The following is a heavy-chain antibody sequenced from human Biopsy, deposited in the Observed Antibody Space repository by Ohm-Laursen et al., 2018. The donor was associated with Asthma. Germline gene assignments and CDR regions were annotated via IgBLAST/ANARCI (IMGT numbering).Heavy chain of an antibody. Sequence: SQTLSLTCTVSGGSISSDYWSWLRQSPGKGLEWIGYIHNSGNTNYNPSLKSRATISLDTSKNHFSLRLSFVTAADTAVYFCARGQGRGIQLWSLDPWGQGTQVTVSS. CDR2: IHNSGNT. V-gene: IGHV4-59*01. CDR3: ARGQGRGIQLWSLDP. CDR1: GGSISSDY. D-gene: IGHD5-18*01. J-gene: IGHJ5*02.